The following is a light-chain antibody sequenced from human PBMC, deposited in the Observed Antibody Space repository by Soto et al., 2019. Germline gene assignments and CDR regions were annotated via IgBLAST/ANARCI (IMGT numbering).Light chain of an antibody. CDR2: ADS. J-gene: IGLJ3*02. Sequence: QSALTQPASVSGSPGQSITISCTGTSSDIGNYNLVSWYQQHPGKAPKLMIHADSKRPSGVSNRFSGSKSGNTASLTISGLRTEDEADYYCCSYAGSYTWVFGGGTKLTVL. V-gene: IGLV2-23*01. CDR3: CSYAGSYTWV. CDR1: SSDIGNYNL.